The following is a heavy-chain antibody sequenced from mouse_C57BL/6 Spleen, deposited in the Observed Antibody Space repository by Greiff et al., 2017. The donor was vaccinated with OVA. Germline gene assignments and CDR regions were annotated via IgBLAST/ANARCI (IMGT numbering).Heavy chain of an antibody. CDR1: GYAFSSYW. Sequence: VQLQQSGPELVKPGASVKISCKASGYAFSSYWMNWVKQRPGKGLEWIGRIYPGDGDTNYNGKFKGKATLTADKSSSTAYMQLSSLTSEDSAVYFCAIGGDGSSYGGGTNAMDYWGQGTSVTVSS. D-gene: IGHD1-1*01. CDR2: IYPGDGDT. V-gene: IGHV1-82*01. CDR3: AIGGDGSSYGGGTNAMDY. J-gene: IGHJ4*01.